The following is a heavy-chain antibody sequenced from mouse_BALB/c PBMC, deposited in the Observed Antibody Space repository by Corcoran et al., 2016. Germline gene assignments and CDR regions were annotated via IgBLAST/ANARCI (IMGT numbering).Heavy chain of an antibody. Sequence: QIQLVQSGPELKKPGETVRISCKASGYTFTTAGMQWVQKMPGKGLKWIGWINTHSGVPKYAEDFKGRFAFSLETSASTAYLQISNLENEDTATYFCARDFDYWGQGTTLTVSS. CDR3: ARDFDY. CDR1: GYTFTTAG. CDR2: INTHSGVP. V-gene: IGHV9-4*02. J-gene: IGHJ2*01.